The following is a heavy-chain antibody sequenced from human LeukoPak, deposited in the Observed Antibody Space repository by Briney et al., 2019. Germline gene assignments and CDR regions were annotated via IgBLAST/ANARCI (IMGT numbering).Heavy chain of an antibody. CDR3: AKANAMDV. J-gene: IGHJ6*02. CDR1: GFTFSNYW. Sequence: PGGSLRLSCAASGFTFSNYWMTWVRQAPGKGLEWVANVNQDGSERYYVNSVRGRFTISRDNAKNSLDLQMNSLRAEGTALYFCAKANAMDVWGQGTTVTVSS. V-gene: IGHV3-7*01. CDR2: VNQDGSER.